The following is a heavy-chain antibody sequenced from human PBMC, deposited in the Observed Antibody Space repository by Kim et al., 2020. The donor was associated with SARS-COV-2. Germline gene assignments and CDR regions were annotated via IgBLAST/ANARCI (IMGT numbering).Heavy chain of an antibody. V-gene: IGHV4-39*01. D-gene: IGHD6-13*01. CDR3: ARGGKVEQQLVLRRPPDY. CDR1: GGSISSSSYY. CDR2: IYYSGST. Sequence: SETLSLTCTVSGGSISSSSYYWGWIRQPPGKGLEWIGSIYYSGSTYYNPSLKSRVTISVDTSKNQFSLKLSSVTAADTAVYYCARGGKVEQQLVLRRPPDYWGQGTLVTVSS. J-gene: IGHJ4*02.